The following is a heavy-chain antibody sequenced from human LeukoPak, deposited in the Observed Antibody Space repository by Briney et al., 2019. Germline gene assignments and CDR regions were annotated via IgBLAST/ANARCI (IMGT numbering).Heavy chain of an antibody. CDR1: GYTFTGYY. Sequence: ASVKVSCKASGYTFTGYYMHWVRQAPGQGLEWMGWINLNSGGTNYAQKFQGWVTMTRDTSISTAYMELSRLRSDDTAVYYCARDLWLSGYSGSYHYFDYWGQGTLVTVSS. CDR2: INLNSGGT. J-gene: IGHJ4*02. D-gene: IGHD1-26*01. V-gene: IGHV1-2*04. CDR3: ARDLWLSGYSGSYHYFDY.